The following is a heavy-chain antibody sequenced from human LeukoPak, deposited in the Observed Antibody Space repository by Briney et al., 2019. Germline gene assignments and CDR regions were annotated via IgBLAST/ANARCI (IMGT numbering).Heavy chain of an antibody. Sequence: SETLSLTCTVSGGSISSGSYYWSWIRQPAGKGLEWIGRIYTSGSTNYNPSLKSRVTISVDTSKNQFSLKLSSVTAADTAVYYCARGPYSGSYASFDYWGQGTLVTVSS. CDR3: ARGPYSGSYASFDY. V-gene: IGHV4-61*02. CDR1: GGSISSGSYY. D-gene: IGHD1-26*01. CDR2: IYTSGST. J-gene: IGHJ4*02.